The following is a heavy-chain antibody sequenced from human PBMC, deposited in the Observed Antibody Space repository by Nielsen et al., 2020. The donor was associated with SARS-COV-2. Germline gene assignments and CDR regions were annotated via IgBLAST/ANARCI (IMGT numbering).Heavy chain of an antibody. Sequence: GGSLRLSCAASGFTFDDYAMHWVRQAPGKGLEWVSGISWNSGSIGYADSVKGRFTISRDNAKNSLYLQMNSLRAEDTALYYCANLTPQYGMDVWGQGTTVTVSS. CDR1: GFTFDDYA. J-gene: IGHJ6*02. V-gene: IGHV3-9*01. CDR2: ISWNSGSI. D-gene: IGHD3-9*01. CDR3: ANLTPQYGMDV.